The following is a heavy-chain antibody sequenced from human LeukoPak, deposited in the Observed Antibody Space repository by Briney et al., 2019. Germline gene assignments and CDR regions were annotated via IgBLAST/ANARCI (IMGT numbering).Heavy chain of an antibody. J-gene: IGHJ1*01. CDR2: IYHSGST. Sequence: SQTLSLTCAVSGGSISSGGYSWSWIRQPPGKGLDWIGYIYHSGSTYYNPSLKSRVTISVDRSKNQFSLKLSSVTAADTAVYYCAATNITMIVMAPYFQHWGQGTLVTVSS. CDR3: AATNITMIVMAPYFQH. V-gene: IGHV4-30-2*01. CDR1: GGSISSGGYS. D-gene: IGHD3-22*01.